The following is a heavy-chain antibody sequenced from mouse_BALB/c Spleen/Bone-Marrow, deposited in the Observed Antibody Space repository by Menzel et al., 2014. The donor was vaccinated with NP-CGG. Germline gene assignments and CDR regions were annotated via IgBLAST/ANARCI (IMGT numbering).Heavy chain of an antibody. CDR2: ISPYIGGT. V-gene: IGHV1S29*02. CDR3: ARGRRYDGPYFDY. Sequence: VHVKQSGPELVKPGASVKISCKASGYTFTDFNMHWVKQSHGKSLEWIGFISPYIGGTGYNQKFKSKATLTVDSSSSTAYMELCSLTSEDSAVYYCARGRRYDGPYFDYWGQGTTLTVSS. D-gene: IGHD2-14*01. CDR1: GYTFTDFN. J-gene: IGHJ2*01.